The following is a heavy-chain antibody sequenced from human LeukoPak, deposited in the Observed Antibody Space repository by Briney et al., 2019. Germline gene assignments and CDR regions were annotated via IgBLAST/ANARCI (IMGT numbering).Heavy chain of an antibody. CDR2: IKRDGSKI. D-gene: IGHD3-10*01. CDR3: TRDSQGSGIYSVDY. Sequence: GGSLRLSCAASGFTFRTYWMSWVRQAPGKGLEWVANIKRDGSKINYVDSVKGRFTISRDNDKNSLYLQMNSLRAEDTAVYYCTRDSQGSGIYSVDYWGQGTLVTVSS. V-gene: IGHV3-7*03. J-gene: IGHJ4*02. CDR1: GFTFRTYW.